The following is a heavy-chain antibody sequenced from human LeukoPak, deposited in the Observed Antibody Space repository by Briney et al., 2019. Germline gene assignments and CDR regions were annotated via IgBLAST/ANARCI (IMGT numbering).Heavy chain of an antibody. Sequence: GGSLRLSCAASGFTFSSYWMHWVRQAPGKGLVWVSRINSDGSSTSYADSVKGRFTISRDNAKNTLYLQMNSLRAEDTAVCYCATLYGSGSYYEDWGQGTLVTVSS. CDR2: INSDGSST. V-gene: IGHV3-74*01. CDR3: ATLYGSGSYYED. J-gene: IGHJ4*02. D-gene: IGHD3-10*01. CDR1: GFTFSSYW.